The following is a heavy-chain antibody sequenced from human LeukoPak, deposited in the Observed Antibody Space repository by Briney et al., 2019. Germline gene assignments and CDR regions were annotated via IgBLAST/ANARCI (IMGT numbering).Heavy chain of an antibody. CDR2: IYTSGST. V-gene: IGHV4-61*02. Sequence: SQTLSLTCTVSGGSISSGSYYWSWIRQPAGKGLEWIGRIYTSGSTNYNPSLKSRVTISVDTSKNQFSLKLSSVTAADTAVYYCARLTAAIAGDYYYYYMDVWGKGTTVTVSS. J-gene: IGHJ6*03. D-gene: IGHD2-2*01. CDR1: GGSISSGSYY. CDR3: ARLTAAIAGDYYYYYMDV.